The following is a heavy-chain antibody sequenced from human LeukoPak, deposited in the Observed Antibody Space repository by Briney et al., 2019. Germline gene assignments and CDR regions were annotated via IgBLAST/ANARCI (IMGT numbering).Heavy chain of an antibody. Sequence: GRSLRLSCAASGFTVSNWAIHWVRQAPGKGLEWVAAISYDGSNKFYADSVKGRFTISRDNSKNSLYLQMSSLRAEDTAVYYCVSPVFINFWGQGTLVTVSS. CDR3: VSPVFINF. CDR1: GFTVSNWA. V-gene: IGHV3-30*14. D-gene: IGHD1-14*01. CDR2: ISYDGSNK. J-gene: IGHJ4*01.